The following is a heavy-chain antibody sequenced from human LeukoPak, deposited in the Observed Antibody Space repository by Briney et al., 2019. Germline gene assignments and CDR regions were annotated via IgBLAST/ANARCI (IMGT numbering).Heavy chain of an antibody. CDR2: MNPDSGNT. CDR3: AIRTSRGVSGSSYFDS. D-gene: IGHD3-10*01. V-gene: IGHV1-8*01. J-gene: IGHJ4*02. Sequence: ASVKVSCKASGYTFSSYDINWVRQAAGQGPEWMGWMNPDSGNTAYAQNFQGRVIMTRNTSISTAYMELSSLRFEDTAVFYCAIRTSRGVSGSSYFDSWGQGTLVTVSS. CDR1: GYTFSSYD.